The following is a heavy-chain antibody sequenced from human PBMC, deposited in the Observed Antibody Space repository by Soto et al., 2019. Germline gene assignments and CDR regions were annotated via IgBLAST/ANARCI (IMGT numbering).Heavy chain of an antibody. CDR3: AKEDQQLVQVGMDV. D-gene: IGHD6-13*01. CDR2: ISYDGSNK. CDR1: GFTFSSYG. J-gene: IGHJ6*02. V-gene: IGHV3-30*18. Sequence: PGGSLRLSCAASGFTFSSYGMHWVRQAPGKGLEWVAVISYDGSNKYYADSVKGRFTISRDNSKNTLYLQMNSLRAEDTAVYYCAKEDQQLVQVGMDVWGQGTTVTVSS.